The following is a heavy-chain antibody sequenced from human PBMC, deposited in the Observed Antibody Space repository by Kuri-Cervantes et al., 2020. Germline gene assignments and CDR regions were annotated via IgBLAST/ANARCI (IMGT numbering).Heavy chain of an antibody. V-gene: IGHV1-2*02. CDR1: GYTFTSYC. CDR2: INPNTGGT. CDR3: ARTIRGNFDY. Sequence: ASVKVSCKASGYTFTSYCMHWVRQAPGQGLEWMGWINPNTGGTYYAQRFQGRVTLTGDTSISTAYMGLNRLTSDDTAVYFCARTIRGNFDYWGQGTLVTVSS. D-gene: IGHD3-10*01. J-gene: IGHJ4*02.